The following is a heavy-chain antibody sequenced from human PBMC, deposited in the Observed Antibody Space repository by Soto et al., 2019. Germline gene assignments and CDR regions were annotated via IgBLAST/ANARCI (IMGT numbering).Heavy chain of an antibody. J-gene: IGHJ4*02. D-gene: IGHD6-13*01. Sequence: EVQLLESGGGLVQPGGSLRLSCAASGFTFSNYAVTWVRQAPGKGLEWVSTISGSGGSTYYADSVKGRFTISRDNSKNTLYLQMHSLRAEDTAVYSCAKDQGSSWYEIDYWGQGTLVTVSS. CDR3: AKDQGSSWYEIDY. CDR1: GFTFSNYA. CDR2: ISGSGGST. V-gene: IGHV3-23*01.